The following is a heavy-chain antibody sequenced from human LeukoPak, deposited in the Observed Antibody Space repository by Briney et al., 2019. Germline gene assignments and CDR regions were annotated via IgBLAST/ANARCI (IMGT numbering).Heavy chain of an antibody. V-gene: IGHV1-46*01. Sequence: ASVKVSCKASGYTFTSYYMHWVRQAPGQGLEWMEIINPSGGSTSYAQKFQGRVTMTRDMSTSTVYMELSSLRSEDTAVYYCAREAMIDTVLPDYWGQGTLVTVSS. J-gene: IGHJ4*02. CDR1: GYTFTSYY. CDR3: AREAMIDTVLPDY. D-gene: IGHD3-22*01. CDR2: INPSGGST.